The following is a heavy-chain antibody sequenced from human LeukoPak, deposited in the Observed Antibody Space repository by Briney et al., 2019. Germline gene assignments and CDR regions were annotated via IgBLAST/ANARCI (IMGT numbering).Heavy chain of an antibody. CDR2: IRYDGSNK. CDR3: ANRYGSGSYYNPYPFDY. D-gene: IGHD3-10*01. Sequence: SGGSLRLSCAASGFTFSNYGMHWVRQAPVKGLEWVAFIRYDGSNKYYADSVKGRFTISRDNSKNTLYLQMNSLGPEDTAVYYCANRYGSGSYYNPYPFDYWGQGTLVTVSS. CDR1: GFTFSNYG. V-gene: IGHV3-30*02. J-gene: IGHJ4*02.